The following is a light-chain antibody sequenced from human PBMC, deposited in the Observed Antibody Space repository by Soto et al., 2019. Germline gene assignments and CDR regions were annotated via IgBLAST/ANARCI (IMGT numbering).Light chain of an antibody. V-gene: IGLV1-44*01. CDR2: TTN. CDR1: SSNIGNNT. CDR3: AAWDDRLNGPG. Sequence: QSVLTQPPSASVTPGQRVSISCSGSSSNIGNNTVNWYQQFPETAPRLLIYTTNQRPSGVPDRFSGSKSGTSASRAIRGLQSEDEAGYYCAAWDDRLNGPGFGGGTHRIVL. J-gene: IGLJ3*02.